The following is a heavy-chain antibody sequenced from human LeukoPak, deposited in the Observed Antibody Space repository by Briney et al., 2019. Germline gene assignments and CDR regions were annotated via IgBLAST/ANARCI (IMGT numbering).Heavy chain of an antibody. V-gene: IGHV4-4*02. D-gene: IGHD6-6*01. J-gene: IGHJ4*02. Sequence: SETLSLTCAVSGGSISSSNWWSWVRQPPGKGLEWIGEIYHSGSTNYNPSLKSRVTISVDKSKNQFSLKLSSVTAADTAVYYCAIWSIAARGYFDYWDQGTLVTVSS. CDR2: IYHSGST. CDR3: AIWSIAARGYFDY. CDR1: GGSISSSNW.